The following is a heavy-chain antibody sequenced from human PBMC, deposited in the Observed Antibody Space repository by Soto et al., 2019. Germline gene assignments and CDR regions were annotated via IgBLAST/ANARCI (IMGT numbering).Heavy chain of an antibody. Sequence: VQLVASGGGLVQPGGSLRLSCAASGLTFSSYEMNWVRQAPGKGLEWVSYISSGGGTTYYADSVKGRFTISRDNAKNSLYLQMNSLRGEDTALYYCASEYGSGFQVYWGQGTLVTVSS. CDR2: ISSGGGTT. D-gene: IGHD3-10*01. CDR1: GLTFSSYE. V-gene: IGHV3-48*03. CDR3: ASEYGSGFQVY. J-gene: IGHJ4*02.